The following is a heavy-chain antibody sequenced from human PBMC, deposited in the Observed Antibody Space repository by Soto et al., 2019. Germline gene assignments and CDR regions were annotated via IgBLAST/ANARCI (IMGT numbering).Heavy chain of an antibody. Sequence: GGSLRLSCAASGFTFSSYAMSWVRQAPGKGLEWVSAISGSGGSTYYADSVKGRFTISRDNSKNTLYLQMNSLRAEDTAVYYCAKDLLPGGYTYGRREPFDYWGQGTLVTVSS. CDR1: GFTFSSYA. V-gene: IGHV3-23*01. D-gene: IGHD5-18*01. J-gene: IGHJ4*02. CDR3: AKDLLPGGYTYGRREPFDY. CDR2: ISGSGGST.